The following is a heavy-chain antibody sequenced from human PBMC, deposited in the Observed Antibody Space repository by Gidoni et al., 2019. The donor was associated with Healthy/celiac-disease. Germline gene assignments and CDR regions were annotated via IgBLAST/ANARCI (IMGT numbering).Heavy chain of an antibody. J-gene: IGHJ5*02. V-gene: IGHV4-34*01. Sequence: QVQLQQWGAGLLKPSETLSLTCAVYGGSFSGYYWSWIRQPPGKGLEWIGEITHSGSTNYNPSLKSRVTISVDTFKNQFSLKLSSVTAADTAVYYCAIGLVTAAAASGGWFDPWGQGTLVTVSS. D-gene: IGHD6-13*01. CDR2: ITHSGST. CDR3: AIGLVTAAAASGGWFDP. CDR1: GGSFSGYY.